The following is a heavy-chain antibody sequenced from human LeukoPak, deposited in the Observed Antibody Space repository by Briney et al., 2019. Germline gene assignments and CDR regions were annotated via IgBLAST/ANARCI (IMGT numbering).Heavy chain of an antibody. J-gene: IGHJ6*04. CDR2: ISYDGSNK. CDR1: GFTFSSYA. D-gene: IGHD1-26*01. CDR3: AREIRLGPYYYYGMDV. Sequence: GGPLRLSCAASGFTFSSYAMHWVRQAPGKGLEWVAVISYDGSNKYYADSVKGRFTISRDNSKNTLYLQMNSLRAEDTAVYYCAREIRLGPYYYYGMDVWGKGTTVTVSS. V-gene: IGHV3-30*04.